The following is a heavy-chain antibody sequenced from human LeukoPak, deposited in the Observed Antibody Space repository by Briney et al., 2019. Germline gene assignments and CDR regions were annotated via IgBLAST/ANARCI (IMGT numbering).Heavy chain of an antibody. D-gene: IGHD3-16*01. CDR1: GGSISSSSYY. CDR3: ARGSVGMITIDWFDP. CDR2: IYYSGST. Sequence: PSETLSLTCTVSGGSISSSSYYWGWIRQPPGKGLEWIGSIYYSGSTYYNPSLKSRVTISVDTSKNQFSLKLSSVTAADTAVYYCARGSVGMITIDWFDPWGQGTLVTVSS. J-gene: IGHJ5*02. V-gene: IGHV4-39*07.